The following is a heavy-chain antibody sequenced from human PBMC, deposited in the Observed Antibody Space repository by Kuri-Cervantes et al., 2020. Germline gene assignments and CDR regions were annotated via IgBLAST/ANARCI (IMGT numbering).Heavy chain of an antibody. D-gene: IGHD5-24*01. CDR3: ARSRDGYNRFLDY. Sequence: ASVKVSCKASGYTFTGYYMHWVRQAPGQGLEWMGWINPNSGGTNYAQKFQGRVTMTRDTSISTAYMELSRLRSDDTAVYYCARSRDGYNRFLDYWGRGTLVTVSS. CDR2: INPNSGGT. J-gene: IGHJ4*02. V-gene: IGHV1-2*02. CDR1: GYTFTGYY.